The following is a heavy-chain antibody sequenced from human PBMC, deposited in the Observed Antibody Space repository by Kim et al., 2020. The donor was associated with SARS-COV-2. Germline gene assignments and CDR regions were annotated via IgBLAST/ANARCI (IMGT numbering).Heavy chain of an antibody. CDR3: AKAGRITMVQGVNDFDY. CDR1: GFTFSSYA. J-gene: IGHJ4*02. Sequence: GGSLRLSCAASGFTFSSYAMSWVRQAPGKGLEWVSAISGSGGSTYYADSVKGRFTISRDNSKNTLYLQMNSLRAEDTAVYYCAKAGRITMVQGVNDFDYWGQGTLVTVSS. CDR2: ISGSGGST. D-gene: IGHD3-10*01. V-gene: IGHV3-23*01.